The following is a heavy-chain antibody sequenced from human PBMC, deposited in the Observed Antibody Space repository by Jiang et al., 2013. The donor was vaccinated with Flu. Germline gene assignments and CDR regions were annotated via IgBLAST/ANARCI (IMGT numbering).Heavy chain of an antibody. Sequence: VQLLESGGGVVQPGKSLRLSCAASGFTFSSYAMHWVRQAPGKGLEWVAVISYDGSYKSYADSVKGRSTISRDNSDNTLYLQMDSLRTEDAALYYCVREMYTSGWYFFFYHWGRAPRSPSPQ. CDR3: VREMYTSGWYFFFYH. J-gene: IGHJ1*01. V-gene: IGHV3-30-3*01. CDR2: ISYDGSYK. CDR1: GFTFSSYA. D-gene: IGHD6-19*01.